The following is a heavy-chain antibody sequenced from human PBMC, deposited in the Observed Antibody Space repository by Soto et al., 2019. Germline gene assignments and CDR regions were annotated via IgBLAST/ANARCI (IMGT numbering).Heavy chain of an antibody. CDR1: GYSFTTYG. V-gene: IGHV1-18*01. J-gene: IGHJ6*02. CDR2: ISDYNGNT. D-gene: IGHD3-10*01. Sequence: QVQLVQSGAEVKKPGASVKVSCKASGYSFTTYGISWVRQAPGQGLEWMGWISDYNGNTNYEKKFQGRVTMTTDTSTXTAYMEXXSLRSDDTAVYYCAREGYYSGSESYSPPRYYGMDVWGQGTTVTVS. CDR3: AREGYYSGSESYSPPRYYGMDV.